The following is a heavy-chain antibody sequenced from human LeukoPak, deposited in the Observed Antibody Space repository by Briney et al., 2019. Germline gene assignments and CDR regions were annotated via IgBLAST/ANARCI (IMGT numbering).Heavy chain of an antibody. V-gene: IGHV3-23*01. CDR2: INTSGGST. Sequence: GALRLSCAASGFTFSSYAMSWVRQAPGKGLEGVSGINTSGGSTAYADSVKGRFTISRDNPRNTLYMQMNSLRAEDTALYYCAIMHPYYDGNGYWVQWGQGTLVTVSS. CDR3: AIMHPYYDGNGYWVQ. CDR1: GFTFSSYA. D-gene: IGHD3-22*01. J-gene: IGHJ4*02.